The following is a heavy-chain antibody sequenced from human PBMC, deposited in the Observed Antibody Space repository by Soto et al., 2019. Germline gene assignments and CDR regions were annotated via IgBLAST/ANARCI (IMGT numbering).Heavy chain of an antibody. CDR3: ARPWTKGELLGYFDY. D-gene: IGHD1-26*01. CDR1: GFTFSSYA. CDR2: ISYDGSNK. Sequence: QVQLVESGGGVVQPGRSLRLSCAASGFTFSSYAMHWVRQAPGKGLEWVAVISYDGSNKYYADSVKGRFTISRDNSKNELYLQRNIVRAEDTAVYYCARPWTKGELLGYFDYWGQGNLVTVSS. V-gene: IGHV3-30-3*01. J-gene: IGHJ4*02.